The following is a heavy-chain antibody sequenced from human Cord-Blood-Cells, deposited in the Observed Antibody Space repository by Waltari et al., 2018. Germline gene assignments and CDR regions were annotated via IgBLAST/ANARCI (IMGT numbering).Heavy chain of an antibody. CDR2: IIPIFGTA. Sequence: QVQLVQSGAEVKKPGSSVKVSCKASGGTFSSYAISWVRQAPRPGLEWMGGIIPIFGTANYAQKFQGRVTITADESTSTAYMELSSLRSEDTAVYYCARRSGAAAGTVSYWYFDLWGRGTLVTVSS. J-gene: IGHJ2*01. CDR3: ARRSGAAAGTVSYWYFDL. D-gene: IGHD6-13*01. V-gene: IGHV1-69*01. CDR1: GGTFSSYA.